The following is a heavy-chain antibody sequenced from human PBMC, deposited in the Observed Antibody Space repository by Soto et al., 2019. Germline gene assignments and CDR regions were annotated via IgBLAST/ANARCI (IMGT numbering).Heavy chain of an antibody. V-gene: IGHV4-30-2*01. Sequence: PSETLSLTCAVSGGSISSGGYSWSWIRQPPGKGLEWIGYIYHSGSTYYNPSLKSRVTISVDRSKNQFSLKLSSVTAADTAVYYCARAPREAAQEGYGMDVWGQGTTVTVSS. CDR3: ARAPREAAQEGYGMDV. D-gene: IGHD6-25*01. CDR2: IYHSGST. CDR1: GGSISSGGYS. J-gene: IGHJ6*02.